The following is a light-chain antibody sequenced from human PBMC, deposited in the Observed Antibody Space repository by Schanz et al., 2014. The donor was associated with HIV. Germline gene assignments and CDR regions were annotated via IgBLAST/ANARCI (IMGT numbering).Light chain of an antibody. V-gene: IGLV1-40*01. CDR1: SSNIGADYD. J-gene: IGLJ3*02. CDR3: QSFDDSLSGVV. CDR2: DNT. Sequence: QSVLAQPPSVSGAPGQRVTISCTGSSSNIGADYDVHWYQLLPGTAPKLHNVDNTHRPSGVPARFSGSKSGSSASLAISGLQAEDEADYFCQSFDDSLSGVVFGGGTKLTVL.